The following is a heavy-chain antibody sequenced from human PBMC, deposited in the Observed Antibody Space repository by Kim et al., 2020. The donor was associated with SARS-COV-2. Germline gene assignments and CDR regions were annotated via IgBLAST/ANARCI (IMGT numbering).Heavy chain of an antibody. J-gene: IGHJ4*02. V-gene: IGHV3-23*01. D-gene: IGHD3-10*01. Sequence: GGSLRLSCAASGFTFSSYAMSWVRQAPGKGLEWVSAISGSGGSTYYADSVKGRFTISRDNSKNTLYLQMNSLRAEDTVVYYCAKSGGGSSSGFDYWGQGALVTVSS. CDR3: AKSGGGSSSGFDY. CDR1: GFTFSSYA. CDR2: ISGSGGST.